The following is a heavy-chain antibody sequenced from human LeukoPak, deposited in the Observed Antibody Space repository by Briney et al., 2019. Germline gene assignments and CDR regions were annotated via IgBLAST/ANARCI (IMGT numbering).Heavy chain of an antibody. J-gene: IGHJ4*02. CDR1: GFTFSSYA. V-gene: IGHV3-23*01. D-gene: IGHD2-2*01. CDR3: AKDAPDIGVVPAALLYFDY. Sequence: GGSLRLSCAASGFTFSSYAMSWVRQAPGKGLEWVSAISGSGGSTYYADSVKGRFTISRDNSKNTLYLQMNSLRAEDTAVYYCAKDAPDIGVVPAALLYFDYWGQGTLVTVSS. CDR2: ISGSGGST.